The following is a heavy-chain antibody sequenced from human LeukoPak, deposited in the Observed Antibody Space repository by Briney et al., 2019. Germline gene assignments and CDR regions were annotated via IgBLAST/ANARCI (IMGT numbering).Heavy chain of an antibody. D-gene: IGHD5-24*01. V-gene: IGHV3-7*03. J-gene: IGHJ4*02. CDR3: ARGGYRDGYNKGAGAYYFDY. CDR1: GFTFDDYG. Sequence: PGGSLRLSCAASGFTFDDYGLSWVRQAPGKGLEWVANIKQDGSLIYYVDSVKGRFTISRDNGENSLFLQLNSLRAEDTAVYYCARGGYRDGYNKGAGAYYFDYWGQGTLVTVSS. CDR2: IKQDGSLI.